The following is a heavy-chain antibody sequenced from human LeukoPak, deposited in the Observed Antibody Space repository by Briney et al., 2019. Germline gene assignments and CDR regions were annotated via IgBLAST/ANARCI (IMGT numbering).Heavy chain of an antibody. CDR3: ARGPHADYDSSGYYPQYYYYYYMDV. J-gene: IGHJ6*03. CDR2: ISAYNGNT. V-gene: IGHV1-18*01. CDR1: GYTFTSYG. Sequence: ASVKVSCKASGYTFTSYGISWVRQAPGQGLEWMGWISAYNGNTNYAQKLQGRVTMTTDTSTSTAYMELRSLRSDDTAVYYCARGPHADYDSSGYYPQYYYYYYMDVWGKGTTVTVSS. D-gene: IGHD3-22*01.